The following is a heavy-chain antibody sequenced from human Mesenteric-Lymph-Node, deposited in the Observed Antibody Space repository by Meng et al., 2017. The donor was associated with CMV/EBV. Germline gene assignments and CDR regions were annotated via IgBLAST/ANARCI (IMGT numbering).Heavy chain of an antibody. D-gene: IGHD1-26*01. Sequence: GESLKISCAASGFTFSDYYMNWVRQAPGKGLEWVSSISSSSSYIYYADSVKGRFTISRDNAKNSLYLQMNSLRAEDTAVYYCARTLHSGSYALRGDFQHWGQGTLVTVSS. CDR3: ARTLHSGSYALRGDFQH. V-gene: IGHV3-21*01. CDR1: GFTFSDYY. CDR2: ISSSSSYI. J-gene: IGHJ1*01.